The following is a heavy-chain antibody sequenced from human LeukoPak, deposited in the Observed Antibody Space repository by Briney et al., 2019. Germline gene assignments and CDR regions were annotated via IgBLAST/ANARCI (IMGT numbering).Heavy chain of an antibody. CDR3: AKGQETESRLDS. J-gene: IGHJ4*02. D-gene: IGHD1-1*01. CDR1: GFTFSSYW. Sequence: GSLRLSCAVSGFTFSSYWMSWVRQAPGKGLEWVANIKQDGREKYYVDSVKGRFTISRDNAHNSLYLQMNSLRAEDTALYYCAKGQETESRLDSWGQGTLVTVSS. V-gene: IGHV3-7*03. CDR2: IKQDGREK.